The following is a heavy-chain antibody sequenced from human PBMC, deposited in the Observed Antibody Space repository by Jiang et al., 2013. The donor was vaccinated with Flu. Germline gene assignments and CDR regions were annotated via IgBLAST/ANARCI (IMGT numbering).Heavy chain of an antibody. J-gene: IGHJ4*02. D-gene: IGHD2-8*01. CDR3: ARVLEYCSDGVCYTNYYFDY. Sequence: SCKASGYTFSNYAMHWVRQAPGHRLEWMGWVNAGNGNTKYSQKFQGRVTISRDTSASTAYMELSSLTSEDTAVYYCARVLEYCSDGVCYTNYYFDYWGQGTLVTVSS. CDR2: VNAGNGNT. CDR1: GYTFSNYA. V-gene: IGHV1-3*01.